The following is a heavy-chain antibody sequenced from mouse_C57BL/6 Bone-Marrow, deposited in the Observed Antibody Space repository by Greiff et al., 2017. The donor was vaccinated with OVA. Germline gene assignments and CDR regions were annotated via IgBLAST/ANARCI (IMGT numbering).Heavy chain of an antibody. CDR1: GYTFTDYY. CDR3: ARWRDWYFDV. CDR2: INPNNGGT. V-gene: IGHV1-26*01. Sequence: VQLKQSGPELVKPGASVKISCKASGYTFTDYYMNWVKQSHGKSLEWIGDINPNNGGTSYNQKFKGKATLTVDKSSSTAYMELRSLTSEDSAVYYCARWRDWYFDVWGTGTTVTVSS. J-gene: IGHJ1*03.